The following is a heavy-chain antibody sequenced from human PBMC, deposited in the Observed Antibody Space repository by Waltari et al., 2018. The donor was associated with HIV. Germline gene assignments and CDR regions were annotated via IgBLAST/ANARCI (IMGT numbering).Heavy chain of an antibody. J-gene: IGHJ4*02. CDR1: DPNFATPG. D-gene: IGHD6-19*01. Sequence: VQMLESGGDLVQPGGSLRLSCAVLDPNFATPGLGWARQAPGKGLEWMSAITSSGARTYYAESVKGRFIISRDNSKKTVTLQLKNLRLGDTAMYYCATCNIGSGWYLKSPIRIWGQGTLVTVS. V-gene: IGHV3-23*01. CDR3: ATCNIGSGWYLKSPIRI. CDR2: ITSSGART.